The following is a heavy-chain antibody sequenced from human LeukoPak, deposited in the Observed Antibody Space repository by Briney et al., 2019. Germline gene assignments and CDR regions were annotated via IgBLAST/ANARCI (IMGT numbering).Heavy chain of an antibody. CDR3: ANSESGFYRRGVFDY. J-gene: IGHJ4*02. CDR1: GGSVSSGSSY. CDR2: IYDSGST. Sequence: SETLSLTCTVSGGSVSSGSSYWSWIRQPPGKGLEWIGYIYDSGSTNYNPSLKSRVTISIDTSKNQFSLKLGSVTAADTAVYYCANSESGFYRRGVFDYWGQGTLVTVSS. D-gene: IGHD3-22*01. V-gene: IGHV4-61*01.